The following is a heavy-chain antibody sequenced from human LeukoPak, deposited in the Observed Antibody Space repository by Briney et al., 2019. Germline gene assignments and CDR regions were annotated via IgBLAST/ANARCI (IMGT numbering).Heavy chain of an antibody. CDR1: GGSISSSSYY. V-gene: IGHV4-61*01. J-gene: IGHJ5*02. CDR3: AREQVNWFDP. CDR2: IYYSGST. Sequence: SETLSLTCTVSGGSISSSSYYWSWIRQPPGKGLEWIGYIYYSGSTNYNPSLKSRVTISVDTSKNQFSLKLSSVTAADTAVYYCAREQVNWFDPWGQGTLVTVSS.